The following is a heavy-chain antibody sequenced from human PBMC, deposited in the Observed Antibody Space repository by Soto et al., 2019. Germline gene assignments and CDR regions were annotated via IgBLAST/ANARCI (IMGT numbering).Heavy chain of an antibody. Sequence: GESLKISCKGSGYSFTSYWIGWVRQMPGKGLEWMGIIYPGDSDTRYSPSFQGQVTISADESISTAYLQWSSLKASDTAMYYCARRIAAAGPYYYYGMDVWGQGTTVTVSS. CDR1: GYSFTSYW. J-gene: IGHJ6*02. V-gene: IGHV5-51*01. CDR3: ARRIAAAGPYYYYGMDV. CDR2: IYPGDSDT. D-gene: IGHD6-13*01.